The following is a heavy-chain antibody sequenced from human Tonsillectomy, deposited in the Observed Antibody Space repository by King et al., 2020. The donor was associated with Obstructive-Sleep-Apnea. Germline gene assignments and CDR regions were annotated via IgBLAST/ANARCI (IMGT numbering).Heavy chain of an antibody. V-gene: IGHV1-58*01. Sequence: QLVESGPEVKKPGTSVKVSCKASGFTFTSSAVQWVRQARGQRLEWIGWIVVGSGNTNYAQKFQESVTITRDMSTCTAYMELSSLRSEDTAVYYWAAVGDGYNSDAFNIWGQGTMVTVSS. J-gene: IGHJ3*02. CDR1: GFTFTSSA. CDR2: IVVGSGNT. D-gene: IGHD5-24*01. CDR3: AAVGDGYNSDAFNI.